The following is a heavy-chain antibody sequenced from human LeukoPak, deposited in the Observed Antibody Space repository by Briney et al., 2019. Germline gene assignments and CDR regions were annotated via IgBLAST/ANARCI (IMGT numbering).Heavy chain of an antibody. V-gene: IGHV3-7*01. CDR2: IKQDGSKK. D-gene: IGHD6-19*01. Sequence: GGSLRLSCVASGFPFSSYWMTWVRQAPGKGLEWVANIKQDGSKKSYVDSVKGRFTISRDNAKNTLYLQMNSLRAEDTAVYYCARVAGIGYWGQGTLVTVSS. CDR1: GFPFSSYW. CDR3: ARVAGIGY. J-gene: IGHJ4*02.